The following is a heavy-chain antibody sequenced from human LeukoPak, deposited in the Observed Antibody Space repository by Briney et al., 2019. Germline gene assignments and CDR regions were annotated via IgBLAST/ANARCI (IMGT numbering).Heavy chain of an antibody. V-gene: IGHV3-43*01. CDR2: INWDGGTT. CDR1: GFIFEEST. CDR3: ATGDVDSPMNFYH. J-gene: IGHJ4*02. D-gene: IGHD5-18*01. Sequence: GGSLRLTCAASGFIFEESTMHWVRQAPGKGLEWVSLINWDGGTTHYAGSVKGRFTISRDNSKNSLYLHLNSLTSDDTALYYCATGDVDSPMNFYHWGQGTLVTVSS.